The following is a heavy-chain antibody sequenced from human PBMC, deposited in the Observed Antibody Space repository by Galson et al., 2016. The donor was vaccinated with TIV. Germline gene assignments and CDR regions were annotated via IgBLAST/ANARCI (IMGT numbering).Heavy chain of an antibody. V-gene: IGHV3-7*01. Sequence: SLRLSCAASGFSFRSYWMTWVRQGPGKGLEWVATITQEGNDRDYADSVKGRFTISRDNSDDSLYLEMNALRADDTAVYYCARIVADYEDSPYYYDAFDFWGQGTMVIVSA. CDR2: ITQEGNDR. CDR1: GFSFRSYW. J-gene: IGHJ3*01. CDR3: ARIVADYEDSPYYYDAFDF. D-gene: IGHD3-22*01.